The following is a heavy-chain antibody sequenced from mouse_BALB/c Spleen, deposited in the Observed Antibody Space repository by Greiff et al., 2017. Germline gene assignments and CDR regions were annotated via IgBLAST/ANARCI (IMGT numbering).Heavy chain of an antibody. CDR2: IDPETGGT. D-gene: IGHD6-1*01. J-gene: IGHJ4*01. Sequence: VQLQQPGAELVRPGASVTLSCKASGYTFTDSEMHWVKQTPVHGLEWIGAIDPETGGTAYNEKFKGKATLTADKSSSTAYMELRSLTSEDSAVYYFTRAAHGLDAMDYWGQGTSLTVSS. CDR1: GYTFTDSE. CDR3: TRAAHGLDAMDY. V-gene: IGHV1-15*01.